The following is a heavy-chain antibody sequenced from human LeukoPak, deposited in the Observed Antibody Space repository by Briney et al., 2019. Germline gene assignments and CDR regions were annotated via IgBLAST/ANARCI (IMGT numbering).Heavy chain of an antibody. CDR2: ITYIGSP. Sequence: SETLSLTCTVSGGSVSSSSHYCGWIRQPPGKGLEWIGSITYIGSPYYNPSRSSRVTISADTSKNQLPLKLTSVTAADTAVYYCARELSTTWLGDSVSGGQGTLVSV. V-gene: IGHV4-39*06. CDR1: GGSVSSSSHY. CDR3: ARELSTTWLGDSVS. D-gene: IGHD2/OR15-2a*01. J-gene: IGHJ4*02.